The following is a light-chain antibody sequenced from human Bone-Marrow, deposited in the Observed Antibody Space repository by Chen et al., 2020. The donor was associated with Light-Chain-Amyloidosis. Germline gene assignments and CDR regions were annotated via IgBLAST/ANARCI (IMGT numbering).Light chain of an antibody. CDR2: EVT. J-gene: IGLJ1*01. CDR1: SSDVGADNH. Sequence: QSALTQPASVSGSPGQSITISCTGTSSDVGADNHVSWYQQHPDKAPKLMIDEVTNRPSWVPDRCSGSRSDNTSSLSSSGLETEDEADYFCSSYTSTNTLVFGSGTRVTVL. V-gene: IGLV2-14*01. CDR3: SSYTSTNTLV.